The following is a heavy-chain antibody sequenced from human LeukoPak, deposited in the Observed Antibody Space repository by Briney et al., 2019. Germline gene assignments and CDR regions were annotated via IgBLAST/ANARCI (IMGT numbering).Heavy chain of an antibody. D-gene: IGHD6-19*01. J-gene: IGHJ1*01. CDR2: INSDGRSI. CDR3: ARSGMAVAATPWD. CDR1: GFTFSNYW. Sequence: TGGSLRLSCAASGFTFSNYWMHWVRQAPGKGLVRVSRINSDGRSIIYADSVKGRFTISRDNAKNTLYLQMKSLRVEDTAVYYCARSGMAVAATPWDWGQGTLVTVSS. V-gene: IGHV3-74*01.